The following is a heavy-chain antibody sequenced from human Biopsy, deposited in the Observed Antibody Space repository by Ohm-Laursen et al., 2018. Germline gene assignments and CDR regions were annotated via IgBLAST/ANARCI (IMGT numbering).Heavy chain of an antibody. CDR3: ARGGSGSGYYGMDV. V-gene: IGHV1-69*04. D-gene: IGHD3-10*01. CDR1: GDTFSRSA. J-gene: IGHJ6*02. Sequence: SSVKVSCKVSGDTFSRSAFFWVRQAPGQGLVYLGRIIPIVGITNHAQTFQGRITLTADKSTFMVYMELSRLRSDDTAIYYCARGGSGSGYYGMDVWGQGATVSVSS. CDR2: IIPIVGIT.